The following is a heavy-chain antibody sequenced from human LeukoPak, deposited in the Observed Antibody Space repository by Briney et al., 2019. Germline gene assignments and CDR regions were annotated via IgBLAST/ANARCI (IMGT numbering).Heavy chain of an antibody. CDR1: GCTFSSYA. D-gene: IGHD3-22*01. CDR2: IIPIFGTA. CDR3: ARHTRHYYDSSGDAFDI. V-gene: IGHV1-69*05. Sequence: SVKVSCKASGCTFSSYAISWVRQAPGQGLECMVGIIPIFGTANYAQKFQGRVTITTDESTSTAYMELSNLRSEDTAVYYCARHTRHYYDSSGDAFDIWGQGTMVTVSS. J-gene: IGHJ3*02.